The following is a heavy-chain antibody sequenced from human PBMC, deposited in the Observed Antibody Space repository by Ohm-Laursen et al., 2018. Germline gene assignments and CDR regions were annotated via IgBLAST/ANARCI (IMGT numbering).Heavy chain of an antibody. CDR1: GFTFSSYS. Sequence: SLRLSCTASGFTFSSYSMNWVRQPTGKGLEWVSAIGTAGDTYYPGSVKGRFTISRENAKDSLYLQMNNLRAGDTAVYYCARAAGRITMIMGRGHDAFDIWGQGTMVTVSS. J-gene: IGHJ3*02. D-gene: IGHD3-22*01. CDR3: ARAAGRITMIMGRGHDAFDI. CDR2: IGTAGDT. V-gene: IGHV3-13*01.